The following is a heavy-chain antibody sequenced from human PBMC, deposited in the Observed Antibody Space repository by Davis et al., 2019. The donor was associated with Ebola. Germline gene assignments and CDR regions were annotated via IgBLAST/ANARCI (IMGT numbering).Heavy chain of an antibody. D-gene: IGHD3-3*01. CDR3: AKHQDFDFWRGIYIDV. V-gene: IGHV3-30-3*02. CDR1: GFTFSTYA. Sequence: PGGSLRLSCVGSGFTFSTYAMHWVRQAPGKGLEWVALISYEGNKKYYADSVKGRFTVASDNSKNTLYLQMNSLRAEDTAVYYCAKHQDFDFWRGIYIDVWGKGTTVTVSS. J-gene: IGHJ6*03. CDR2: ISYEGNKK.